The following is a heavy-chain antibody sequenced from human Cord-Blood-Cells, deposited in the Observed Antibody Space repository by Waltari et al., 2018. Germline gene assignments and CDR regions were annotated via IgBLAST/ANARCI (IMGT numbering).Heavy chain of an antibody. V-gene: IGHV1-69*01. CDR3: AREERQGGYYGSGSYYNY. CDR1: GGTFSSYA. J-gene: IGHJ4*02. D-gene: IGHD3-10*01. Sequence: QVQLVQSGAEVKKPGSSVKVSCKASGGTFSSYAISWVRQAPGQGLEWMGGIIPIFGTANYAQKCQGRVTITADESTSTAYMELSSLRSEDTAVYYCAREERQGGYYGSGSYYNYWGQGTLVTVSS. CDR2: IIPIFGTA.